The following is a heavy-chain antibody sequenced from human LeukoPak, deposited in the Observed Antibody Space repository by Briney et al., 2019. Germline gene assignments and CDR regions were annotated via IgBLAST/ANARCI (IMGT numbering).Heavy chain of an antibody. CDR3: ARGRNPGSWSGYYRNYYYYYMDV. CDR2: IYTSGST. V-gene: IGHV4-61*02. CDR1: GGSISSGNYY. Sequence: PSQTLSLTCTVSGGSISSGNYYWTWIRQPAGKGLELIGRIYTSGSTSYNPSLKSRVTISVDTSRNQFSLKLSSVTAADTAVYYCARGRNPGSWSGYYRNYYYYYMDVWGKGTTVTVSS. D-gene: IGHD3-3*01. J-gene: IGHJ6*03.